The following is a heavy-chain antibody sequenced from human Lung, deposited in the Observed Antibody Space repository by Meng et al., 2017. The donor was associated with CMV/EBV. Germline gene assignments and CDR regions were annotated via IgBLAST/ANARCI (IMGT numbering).Heavy chain of an antibody. CDR2: INVYSGGT. CDR1: GYTFTDYY. Sequence: ASVKVSXKASGYTFTDYYLHWVRQAPGQGLEWMAWINVYSGGTNSAQKFQGRVALTRDTSIRTAYVELSSLRSDDTAVYYCARVYCGGNCSFDYWGQGMLVTVSS. D-gene: IGHD2-21*01. V-gene: IGHV1-2*02. J-gene: IGHJ4*02. CDR3: ARVYCGGNCSFDY.